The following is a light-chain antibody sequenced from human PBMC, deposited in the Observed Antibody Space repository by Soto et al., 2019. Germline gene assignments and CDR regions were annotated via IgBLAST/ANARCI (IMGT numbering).Light chain of an antibody. CDR3: QQYGSSRT. Sequence: EIVLTQSPGTLSLSPGERATLSCRASQSVSSSYLAWYQQKPGQAPRLLIYGASSRGTGIPDRFSGSGSGTDFTLTISRLDPEDFAVYYCQQYGSSRTFGQGTKVDIK. CDR2: GAS. CDR1: QSVSSSY. V-gene: IGKV3-20*01. J-gene: IGKJ1*01.